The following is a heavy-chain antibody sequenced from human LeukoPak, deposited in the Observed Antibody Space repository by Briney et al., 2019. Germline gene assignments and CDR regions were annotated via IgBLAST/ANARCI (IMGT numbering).Heavy chain of an antibody. CDR3: ARSSISPHYYFYYMDV. Sequence: GGSLRLSCAASGFTFSSYAMHWVRQAPGKGLEWVAFISHDGNDKYFADFVRGRFTTSRDISKNTLYLQMNSLRAEDTAVYYCARSSISPHYYFYYMDVWGKGTTVTVSS. D-gene: IGHD2-2*01. CDR2: ISHDGNDK. J-gene: IGHJ6*03. V-gene: IGHV3-30*01. CDR1: GFTFSSYA.